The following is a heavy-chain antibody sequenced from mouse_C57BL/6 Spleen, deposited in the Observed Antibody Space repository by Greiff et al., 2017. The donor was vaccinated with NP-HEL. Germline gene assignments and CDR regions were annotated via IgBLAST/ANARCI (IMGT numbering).Heavy chain of an antibody. CDR2: INPNNGGT. V-gene: IGHV1-22*01. D-gene: IGHD4-1*01. CDR1: GYTFTDYN. CDR3: ARSTLGSWFAY. J-gene: IGHJ3*01. Sequence: EVKLLESGPELVKPGASVKMSCKASGYTFTDYNMHWVKQSHGKSLEWIGYINPNNGGTSYNQKFKGKATFTVNKSSSTAYMELRSLTSEDSAVYYCARSTLGSWFAYWGQGTLVTVSA.